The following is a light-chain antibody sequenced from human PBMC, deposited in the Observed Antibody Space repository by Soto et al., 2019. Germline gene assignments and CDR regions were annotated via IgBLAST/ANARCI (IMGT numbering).Light chain of an antibody. Sequence: EVVMTQFPATLSVSPGGRATLSCRASQSLSTNLAWYQQRPGQAPRLLIHDASARATGIPGRFSGSGSGTEFTLTISSLQSEDFAFEYCQQYDDWPINYGQGTRLETK. V-gene: IGKV3-15*01. CDR3: QQYDDWPIN. J-gene: IGKJ5*01. CDR2: DAS. CDR1: QSLSTN.